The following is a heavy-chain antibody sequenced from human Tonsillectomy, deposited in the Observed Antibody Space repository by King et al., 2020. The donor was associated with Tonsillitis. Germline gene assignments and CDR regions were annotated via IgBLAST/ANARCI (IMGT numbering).Heavy chain of an antibody. J-gene: IGHJ4*02. V-gene: IGHV3-23*04. CDR2: ISGSGGST. D-gene: IGHD3-3*01. Sequence: VQLVESGGGLVQPGGSLRLSCAASGFTFSSYAMSWVRQAPGKGLEWVSAISGSGGSTYYADSVKGRFTISRDNSKNTLYLQMNSLRAEDTAVYYCATGPVVDFWSGYYLYYFDYWGQGTLVTVSS. CDR3: ATGPVVDFWSGYYLYYFDY. CDR1: GFTFSSYA.